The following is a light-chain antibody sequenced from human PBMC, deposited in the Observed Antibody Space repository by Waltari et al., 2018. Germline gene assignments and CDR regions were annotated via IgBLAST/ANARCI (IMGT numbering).Light chain of an antibody. V-gene: IGKV3-15*01. CDR3: QQRSNWPPGLT. J-gene: IGKJ4*01. CDR1: QRVSNN. CDR2: GAY. Sequence: EIVMTQSPATLSVSPGERATLSFRASQRVSNNLAWYQQNPGQAPRLLIYGAYTRATGISARFSGSGSGTDFTLTINSLQSEDFAVYYCQQRSNWPPGLTFGGGTKVEIK.